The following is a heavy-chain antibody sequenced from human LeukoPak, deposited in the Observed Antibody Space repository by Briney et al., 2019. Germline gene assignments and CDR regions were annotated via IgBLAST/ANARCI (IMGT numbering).Heavy chain of an antibody. Sequence: SETLSLTCAVYGGSFSGYYWSWIRQPPGKGLEWIGEINHSGSTNYNPSLKSRVTISVDTSKNQFSLKLSSVTAADTAVHYCARGRPVNAFDIWGQGTMVTVSS. J-gene: IGHJ3*02. V-gene: IGHV4-34*01. CDR2: INHSGST. CDR1: GGSFSGYY. CDR3: ARGRPVNAFDI. D-gene: IGHD4-23*01.